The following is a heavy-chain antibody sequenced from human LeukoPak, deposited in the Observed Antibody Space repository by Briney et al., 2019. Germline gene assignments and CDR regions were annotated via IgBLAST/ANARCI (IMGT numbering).Heavy chain of an antibody. CDR2: IIPIFGTA. D-gene: IGHD3-10*01. Sequence: SVKVSCKASGGTFSSYAISWVRQAPGQGLEWMGGIIPIFGTANYAQKFQGRVTITADESTSTAYMELSSLRSEDTAVYYCAIQLKGRGAIRLRAPDYWGQGTLVTVSS. J-gene: IGHJ4*02. V-gene: IGHV1-69*13. CDR1: GGTFSSYA. CDR3: AIQLKGRGAIRLRAPDY.